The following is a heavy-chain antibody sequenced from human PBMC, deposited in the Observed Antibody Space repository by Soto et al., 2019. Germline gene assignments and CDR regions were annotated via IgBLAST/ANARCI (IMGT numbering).Heavy chain of an antibody. CDR1: GFTFSSYG. J-gene: IGHJ6*02. D-gene: IGHD2-8*01. Sequence: GGSLRLSCAASGFTFSSYGMHWVRQAPGKGLEGVAVISYDGSNKYYADSVKGRFTTSRDNSKNTLYLQMNSLRAEDTAVYYCAKGVSRGYYYGMDVWGQGTTVTVSS. CDR3: AKGVSRGYYYGMDV. CDR2: ISYDGSNK. V-gene: IGHV3-30*18.